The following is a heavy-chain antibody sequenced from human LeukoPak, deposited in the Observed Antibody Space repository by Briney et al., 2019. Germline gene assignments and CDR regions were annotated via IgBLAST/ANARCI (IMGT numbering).Heavy chain of an antibody. D-gene: IGHD4-11*01. Sequence: PGGSLRLSCAASGITFSSYAMSWVRQTPGKGLEWVSAISGSGGSTYYADSVKGRFTISRDNSKNTLYLQMSSLRAEDTAVYYCARAPTTVTTFDCWGQGTLVTVSS. CDR3: ARAPTTVTTFDC. V-gene: IGHV3-23*01. CDR2: ISGSGGST. CDR1: GITFSSYA. J-gene: IGHJ4*02.